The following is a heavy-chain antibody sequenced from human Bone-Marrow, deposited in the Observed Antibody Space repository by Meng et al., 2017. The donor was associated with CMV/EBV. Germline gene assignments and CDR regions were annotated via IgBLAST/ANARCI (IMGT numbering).Heavy chain of an antibody. CDR1: GFTFSTYA. V-gene: IGHV3-30-3*01. J-gene: IGHJ5*02. CDR3: ATGWFDP. Sequence: GESLKISCAASGFTFSTYAMNWVRQAPGKGLEWVAVISYDGSNKYYADSVKGRFTISRDNSKNTLYLQRNSLRAEDTAVYYCATGWFDPWGQGTLVTVSS. CDR2: ISYDGSNK.